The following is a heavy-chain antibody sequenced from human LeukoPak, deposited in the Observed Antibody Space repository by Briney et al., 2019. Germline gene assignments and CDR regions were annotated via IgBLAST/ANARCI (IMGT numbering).Heavy chain of an antibody. CDR3: AREVRSSFDY. CDR1: GLAVSSNY. CDR2: IHSDGST. J-gene: IGHJ4*02. V-gene: IGHV3-53*01. Sequence: PGGALSLSCAASGLAVSSNYMSWVRPAPGKGREWVSTIHSDGSTYYAVSVKGRFTISRDNSKNTLYVQMNSLRAEDTAVYYCAREVRSSFDYWGQGTLVTVSS.